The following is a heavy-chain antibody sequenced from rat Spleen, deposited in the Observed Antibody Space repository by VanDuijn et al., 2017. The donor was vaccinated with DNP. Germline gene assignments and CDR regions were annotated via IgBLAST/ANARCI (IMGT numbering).Heavy chain of an antibody. D-gene: IGHD1-2*01. J-gene: IGHJ2*01. CDR1: GFTFSDYY. CDR3: ARGSLYYYSNYFYEGFDY. Sequence: EVQLVESGGGLVQPGRSLKLSCAASGFTFSDYYMAWVRQAPTKGLEWVASITSGGGSTYYPDSVKGRFTISRDNAKNILYLQMNSLRSEDTATYYCARGSLYYYSNYFYEGFDYWGQGVMVTVSS. CDR2: ITSGGGST. V-gene: IGHV5-25*01.